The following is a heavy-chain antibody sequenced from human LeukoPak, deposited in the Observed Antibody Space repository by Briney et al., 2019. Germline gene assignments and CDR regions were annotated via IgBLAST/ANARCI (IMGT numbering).Heavy chain of an antibody. V-gene: IGHV3-30*03. Sequence: GRSLRLSCAASGFIFSSYGMHWVRQAPGKGLEWVAVISYDGSNKYYADSVKGRFTISRDNSKNTLYLQMNSLRAEDTAVYYCAWIQLWYEVTGGYWGQGTLVTVSS. D-gene: IGHD5-18*01. J-gene: IGHJ4*02. CDR3: AWIQLWYEVTGGY. CDR2: ISYDGSNK. CDR1: GFIFSSYG.